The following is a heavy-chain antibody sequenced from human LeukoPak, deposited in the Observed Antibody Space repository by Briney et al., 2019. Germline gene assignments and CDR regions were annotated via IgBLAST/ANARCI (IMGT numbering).Heavy chain of an antibody. D-gene: IGHD3-10*01. CDR3: AREMMVRGVGGPDY. CDR1: GFTFSSYG. CDR2: IWYDGSNK. J-gene: IGHJ4*02. V-gene: IGHV3-33*01. Sequence: SGGSLRLSCAASGFTFSSYGMHWVRQAPGKGLEWVAVIWYDGSNKYYADSVKGRFTISRDNSKNTLYLQMNSLRAEDTAVYYCAREMMVRGVGGPDYWGQGTLVTVSS.